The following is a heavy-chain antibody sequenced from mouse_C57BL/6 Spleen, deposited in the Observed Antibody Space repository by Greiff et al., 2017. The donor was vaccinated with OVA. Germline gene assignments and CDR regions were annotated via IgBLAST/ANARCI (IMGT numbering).Heavy chain of an antibody. J-gene: IGHJ3*01. D-gene: IGHD1-1*01. CDR2: INPGSGGT. CDR1: GYAFTNYL. V-gene: IGHV1-54*01. CDR3: ARGDYYGSSGFAY. Sequence: QVQLQQSGAELVRPGTSVKVSCKASGYAFTNYLIEWVKQRPGQGLEWIGVINPGSGGTNYNEKFKGKATLTADKSSSTAYMQPSSLTSEDSAVYFCARGDYYGSSGFAYWGQGTLVTVSA.